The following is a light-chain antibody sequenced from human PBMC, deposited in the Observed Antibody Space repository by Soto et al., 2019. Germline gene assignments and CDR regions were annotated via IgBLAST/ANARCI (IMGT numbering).Light chain of an antibody. Sequence: GDRVTITCLASQTISSWLAWYQQKPGKAPKLLMYKTSSLESGVPSRFSGSRSVTEFTLTISSLQPDDFATYFCQQYNSYRWTFGQGTKVDIK. CDR2: KTS. J-gene: IGKJ1*01. V-gene: IGKV1-5*03. CDR3: QQYNSYRWT. CDR1: QTISSW.